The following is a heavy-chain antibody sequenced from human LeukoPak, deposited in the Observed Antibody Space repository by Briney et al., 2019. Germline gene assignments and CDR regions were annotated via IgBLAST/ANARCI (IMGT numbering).Heavy chain of an antibody. CDR3: ARGIAAAGTEYFDY. CDR1: GFTFSSYG. V-gene: IGHV3-33*01. CDR2: IWYDGSNK. Sequence: PGGSLRLSCAASGFTFSSYGMHWVRQAPGKGLEWVAVIWYDGSNKYYADSVKGRFTISRDNSKNTLYLQMNSLRAEDTAVYYCARGIAAAGTEYFDYWGQGTLVTVSS. D-gene: IGHD6-13*01. J-gene: IGHJ4*02.